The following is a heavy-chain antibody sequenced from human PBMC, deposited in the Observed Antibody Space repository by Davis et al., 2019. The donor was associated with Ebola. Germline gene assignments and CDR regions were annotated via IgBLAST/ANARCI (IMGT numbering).Heavy chain of an antibody. V-gene: IGHV1-18*01. CDR3: ARVLAVSYYGSGNLGGMGV. CDR1: GYTFTSYG. D-gene: IGHD3-10*01. CDR2: ISAYNGNT. J-gene: IGHJ6*02. Sequence: ASVKVSCKASGYTFTSYGISWVRQAPGQGLEWMGWISAYNGNTNYAQKLQGRVTMTTDTSTSTAYMELRSLRSDDTAVYYCARVLAVSYYGSGNLGGMGVWGQGTTVTVS.